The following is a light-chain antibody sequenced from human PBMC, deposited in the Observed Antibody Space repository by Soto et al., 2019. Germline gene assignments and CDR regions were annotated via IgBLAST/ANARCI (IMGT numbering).Light chain of an antibody. V-gene: IGLV1-44*01. J-gene: IGLJ3*02. CDR3: AAWDDRLNGWV. CDR1: SSNIGSNT. CDR2: NNN. Sequence: QSALTQPPSASGTPGQRVTISCSGSSSNIGSNTVNWYQQVPGTAPKLLIYNNNQRPSGVPDRFSGSKSGTSASLAISGLQSEDEGDYYCAAWDDRLNGWVLGGGTKLTVL.